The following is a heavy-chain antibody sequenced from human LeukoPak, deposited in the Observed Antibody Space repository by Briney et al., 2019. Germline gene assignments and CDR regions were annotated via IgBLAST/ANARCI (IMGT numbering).Heavy chain of an antibody. CDR3: ARGPGGSSWLGYWYFDL. Sequence: SETLSLTCTVSGGSINNGGYYWSWIRQHPGKGLEWIGYIYYSGSSYYNPSLRSRVTISVDTSKNHLSLKLSSVTAADTAVYYCARGPGGSSWLGYWYFDLWGRGTLVTVSS. D-gene: IGHD6-13*01. V-gene: IGHV4-31*03. J-gene: IGHJ2*01. CDR2: IYYSGSS. CDR1: GGSINNGGYY.